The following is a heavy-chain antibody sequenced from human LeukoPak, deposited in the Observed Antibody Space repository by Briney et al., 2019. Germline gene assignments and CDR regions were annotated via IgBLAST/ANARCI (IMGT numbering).Heavy chain of an antibody. J-gene: IGHJ4*02. CDR3: ARELLERGLY. V-gene: IGHV4-39*02. D-gene: IGHD1-1*01. CDR2: IYYSGST. Sequence: SETLSLTCTVSGGSLSSSSYYWGWIRQPPGKGLEWIGSIYYSGSTYDNPSLNSRVTISVDTSKNQFSLKLSSVTAADPAVYYCARELLERGLYWGQGTPVTVSS. CDR1: GGSLSSSSYY.